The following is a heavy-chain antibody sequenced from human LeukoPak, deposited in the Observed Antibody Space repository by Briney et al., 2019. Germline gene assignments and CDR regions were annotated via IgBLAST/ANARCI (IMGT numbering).Heavy chain of an antibody. CDR3: ARGELSYGYFVRDQGY. CDR1: GFTFSSYW. J-gene: IGHJ4*02. CDR2: INSDGSST. D-gene: IGHD5-18*01. Sequence: GGSLRLSCAASGFTFSSYWMHWVRQAPGKGLVWVSRINSDGSSTSYADSAKGRFTISRDNAKNTLYLQMNSLRAEDTAVYYCARGELSYGYFVRDQGYWGQGTLVTVSS. V-gene: IGHV3-74*01.